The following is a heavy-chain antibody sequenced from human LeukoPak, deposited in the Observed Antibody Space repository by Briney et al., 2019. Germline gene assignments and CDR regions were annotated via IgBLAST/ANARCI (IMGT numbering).Heavy chain of an antibody. CDR3: ARVGLQLWLREELPEDDY. J-gene: IGHJ4*02. Sequence: PSETLSLTCTVSGGSISSYYWSWIRQPPGKGLEWIGYIYYSGSTNYNPSLKSRVTISVDTSKNQFSLKLSSVTAADTAVYYCARVGLQLWLREELPEDDYWGQGTLVTVSS. D-gene: IGHD5-18*01. CDR2: IYYSGST. CDR1: GGSISSYY. V-gene: IGHV4-59*01.